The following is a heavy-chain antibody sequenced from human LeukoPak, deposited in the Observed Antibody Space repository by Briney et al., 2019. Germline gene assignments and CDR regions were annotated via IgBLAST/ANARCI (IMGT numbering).Heavy chain of an antibody. D-gene: IGHD3-10*01. J-gene: IGHJ4*02. CDR1: GFTFSSYG. CDR3: AKDLRVYYGSGSLHY. CDR2: IWYDGSNK. Sequence: QPGGSLRLSCAASGFTFSSYGMHWVRQAPGKGLEWVAVIWYDGSNKYYADSVKGRFTISRDNSKNTLHLQMNSLRAEDTAVYYCAKDLRVYYGSGSLHYWGQGTLVTVSS. V-gene: IGHV3-33*06.